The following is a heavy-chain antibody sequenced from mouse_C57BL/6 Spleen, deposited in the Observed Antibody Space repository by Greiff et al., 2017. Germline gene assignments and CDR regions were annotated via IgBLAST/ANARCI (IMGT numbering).Heavy chain of an antibody. CDR1: GYSITSGYY. CDR2: ISYDGSN. D-gene: IGHD4-1*01. Sequence: ESGPGLVKPSQSLSLTCSVTGYSITSGYYWNWIRQFPGNKLEWMGYISYDGSNNYNPSLKNRISITRDTSKNQFFLKLNSVTTEDTATYYCARGGDWDAWFAYWGQGTLVTVSA. J-gene: IGHJ3*01. V-gene: IGHV3-6*01. CDR3: ARGGDWDAWFAY.